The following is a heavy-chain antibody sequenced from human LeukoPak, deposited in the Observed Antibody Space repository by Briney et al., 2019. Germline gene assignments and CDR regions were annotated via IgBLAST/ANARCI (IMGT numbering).Heavy chain of an antibody. CDR1: GFTFSSYG. CDR2: ISYDGSNK. V-gene: IGHV3-30*18. Sequence: GRSLRLSCAASGFTFSSYGMHWVRQAPGKGLEWVAVISYDGSNKYYADSVKGRFTVSRDNSKNTLYLQMNSLRAEDTAVYYCAKVFSVGMDVWGKGTTVTVSS. D-gene: IGHD3-10*01. CDR3: AKVFSVGMDV. J-gene: IGHJ6*04.